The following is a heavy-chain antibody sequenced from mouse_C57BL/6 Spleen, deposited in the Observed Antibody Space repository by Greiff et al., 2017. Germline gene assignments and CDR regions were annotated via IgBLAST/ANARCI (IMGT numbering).Heavy chain of an antibody. Sequence: EVQRVESGGGLVKPGGSLKLSCAASGFTFSDYGMHWVRQAPEKGLEWVAYISSGSSTIYYADTVKGRFTISRDNAKNTLFLQMTSVRSEDTAMYYCARGCPCYFDDWGQGTTLTVSS. CDR2: ISSGSSTI. J-gene: IGHJ2*01. CDR3: ARGCPCYFDD. V-gene: IGHV5-17*01. CDR1: GFTFSDYG.